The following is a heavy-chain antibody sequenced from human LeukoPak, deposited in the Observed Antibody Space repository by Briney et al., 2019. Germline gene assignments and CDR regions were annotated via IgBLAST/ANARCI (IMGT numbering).Heavy chain of an antibody. V-gene: IGHV1-8*01. CDR1: GYTFTSYD. D-gene: IGHD3-10*01. CDR2: MNPNSGNT. J-gene: IGHJ4*02. Sequence: ASVKVSCKASGYTFTSYDINWVRQATGQGLEWMGWMNPNSGNTGYAQKFQGRVTTTRNTSIGTAYMELSSLRSEDTAVYYCARGIRMVRGVIAYWGQGTLVTVSS. CDR3: ARGIRMVRGVIAY.